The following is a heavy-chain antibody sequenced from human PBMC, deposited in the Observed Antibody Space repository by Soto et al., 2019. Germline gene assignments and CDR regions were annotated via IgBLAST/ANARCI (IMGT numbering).Heavy chain of an antibody. CDR3: ARLRPYYTPFYFVY. V-gene: IGHV4-59*01. J-gene: IGHJ4*02. D-gene: IGHD1-26*01. CDR1: GGSISTYY. CDR2: IYYSGST. Sequence: SETLSLTCTVSGGSISTYYWSWIRQPPGKGLECIGYIYYSGSTNYNPSLKNRVTISVDTSKNQFSLKLSSVTAADTALYYCARLRPYYTPFYFVYWGQGTQVTVSS.